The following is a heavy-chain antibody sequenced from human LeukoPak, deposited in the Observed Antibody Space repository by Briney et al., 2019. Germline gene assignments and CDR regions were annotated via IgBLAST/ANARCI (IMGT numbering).Heavy chain of an antibody. CDR3: ARGGPSPSGSSSREYYLDY. Sequence: GASVKVSCKASGYAFINYGISWVRQAPGQGLEWMGWRSIYNGNTDYKLQGRVTMTTNTSTSTAYMEVRSLRSDDTAVYYCARGGPSPSGSSSREYYLDYWGQGTLVTVSS. J-gene: IGHJ4*02. V-gene: IGHV1-18*01. CDR2: RSIYNGNT. D-gene: IGHD6-6*01. CDR1: GYAFINYG.